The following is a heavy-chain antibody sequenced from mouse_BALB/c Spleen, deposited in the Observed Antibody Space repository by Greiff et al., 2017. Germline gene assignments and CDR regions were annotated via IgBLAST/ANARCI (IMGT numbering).Heavy chain of an antibody. J-gene: IGHJ2*01. CDR3: ARDRGGYFDY. CDR1: GYAFSSSW. Sequence: VQLQQSGPELVKPGASVKISCKASGYAFSSSWMNWVKQRPGQGLEWIGRIYPGDGDTNYNGKFKGKATLTADKSSSTAYMQLSSLTSVDSAVYFCARDRGGYFDYWGQGTTLTVSS. V-gene: IGHV1-82*01. CDR2: IYPGDGDT.